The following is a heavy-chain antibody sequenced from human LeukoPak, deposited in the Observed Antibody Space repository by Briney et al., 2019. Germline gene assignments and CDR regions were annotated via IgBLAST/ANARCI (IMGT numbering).Heavy chain of an antibody. CDR1: GGSISIYH. Sequence: SSETLSLTCTVSGGSISIYHWSWIRQPAGKGLEWIGRIKTSGSTNYNPSLKSRVTMSLDTSKNQFSLKLSSVTAADTAVYYCARVGRWPFDYWGQGTLVTVSS. V-gene: IGHV4-4*07. CDR3: ARVGRWPFDY. J-gene: IGHJ4*02. D-gene: IGHD5-24*01. CDR2: IKTSGST.